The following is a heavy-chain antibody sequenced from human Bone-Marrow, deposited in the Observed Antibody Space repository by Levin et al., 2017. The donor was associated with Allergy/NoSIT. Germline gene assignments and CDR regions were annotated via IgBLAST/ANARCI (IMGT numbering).Heavy chain of an antibody. J-gene: IGHJ4*02. CDR1: GFLLGSYGVG. Sequence: SGPTLVKPTPTLTLTCTFSGFLLGSYGVGVGWIRQPPGKALEWLAVIYLDDDKRYSPSLRSRLSITKDTSKDQVVLTMTNMDTVDTATYYCAQRGSWAGNNWDTGYLEYWGQGTLVTVSS. CDR3: AQRGSWAGNNWDTGYLEY. V-gene: IGHV2-5*02. D-gene: IGHD1-1*01. CDR2: IYLDDDK.